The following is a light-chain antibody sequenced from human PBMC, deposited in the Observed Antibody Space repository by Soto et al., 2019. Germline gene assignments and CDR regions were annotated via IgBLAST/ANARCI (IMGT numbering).Light chain of an antibody. Sequence: SYELTQPPSVSVSPGQTASITCSGDKLGDKYACWYQQKPGQSPVLVIYQDSKRPSGIPERFSGSNSGNTGTLTISGTQAMDEADYCCQAWDSSTVVFGGGTKVTVL. J-gene: IGLJ2*01. CDR2: QDS. V-gene: IGLV3-1*01. CDR1: KLGDKY. CDR3: QAWDSSTVV.